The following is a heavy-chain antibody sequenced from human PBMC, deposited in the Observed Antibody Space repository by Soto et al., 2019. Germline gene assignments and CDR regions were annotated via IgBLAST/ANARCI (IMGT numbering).Heavy chain of an antibody. J-gene: IGHJ2*01. Sequence: PSETLSLTCTVSGGSISSSSYYWGWIRQPPGKGLEWIGSIYYSGSTYYSPSLKSRVTMSVDTSKTAFSLQMTYVTAADTAVYYCARHRLVSRYFDLWGRGTLVTVSS. V-gene: IGHV4-39*01. D-gene: IGHD3-9*01. CDR1: GGSISSSSYY. CDR2: IYYSGST. CDR3: ARHRLVSRYFDL.